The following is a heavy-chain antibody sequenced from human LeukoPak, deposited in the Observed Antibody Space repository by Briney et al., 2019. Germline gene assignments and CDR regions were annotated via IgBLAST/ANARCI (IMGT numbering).Heavy chain of an antibody. CDR2: IRYDGSNK. D-gene: IGHD3-10*01. CDR3: AREAYYYASGNYYYYGLDV. Sequence: GGSLRLSCAASGFTFSSYGMHWVRQAPGKGLEWVAFIRYDGSNKYYADSVKGRFTISRDNSKNTLYLQMNSLRAEDTAVYYCAREAYYYASGNYYYYGLDVWGQGTTVTVSS. CDR1: GFTFSSYG. V-gene: IGHV3-30*02. J-gene: IGHJ6*02.